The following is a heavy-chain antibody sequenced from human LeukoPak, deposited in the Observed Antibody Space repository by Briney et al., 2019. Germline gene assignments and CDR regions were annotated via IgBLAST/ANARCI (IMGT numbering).Heavy chain of an antibody. D-gene: IGHD6-13*01. V-gene: IGHV3-23*01. J-gene: IGHJ4*02. CDR3: AKGRYSSSWYDY. Sequence: GGSLRLSCAASGFTFSSYAMSWVRQAPGKGLEWVSAISGSGGSTYYADSVKGRFTISRDNSKNTLYLQMNSLRAEDTGVHYCAKGRYSSSWYDYWGQGTLVTVSS. CDR2: ISGSGGST. CDR1: GFTFSSYA.